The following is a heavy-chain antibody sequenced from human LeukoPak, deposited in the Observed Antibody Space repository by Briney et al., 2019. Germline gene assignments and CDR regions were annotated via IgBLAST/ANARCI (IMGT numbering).Heavy chain of an antibody. J-gene: IGHJ4*02. Sequence: AATLSLTCAVSGGSISSYYWRWSRQPAGKGREWSGRIYTSGSTNYTPSLKSPVTMSVDTSKNQFSLKLSSVTAADTAVYYCASVDFLGHYFDYWGQGTLVTVSS. CDR2: IYTSGST. V-gene: IGHV4-4*07. CDR1: GGSISSYY. D-gene: IGHD7-27*01. CDR3: ASVDFLGHYFDY.